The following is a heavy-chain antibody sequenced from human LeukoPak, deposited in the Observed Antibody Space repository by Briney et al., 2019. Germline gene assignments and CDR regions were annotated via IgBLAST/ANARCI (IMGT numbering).Heavy chain of an antibody. V-gene: IGHV4-31*03. D-gene: IGHD4-17*01. CDR3: ARVSFTVTHFDY. Sequence: SQTLSLTCTVSGGSISSGGYYWSWIRQHPGKGLEWIGYIYYSGSTYYNPSLKGRVTMSVDTSKNQFSLKLSSVTAADTAVYYCARVSFTVTHFDYWGQGTLVTVSS. CDR1: GGSISSGGYY. J-gene: IGHJ4*02. CDR2: IYYSGST.